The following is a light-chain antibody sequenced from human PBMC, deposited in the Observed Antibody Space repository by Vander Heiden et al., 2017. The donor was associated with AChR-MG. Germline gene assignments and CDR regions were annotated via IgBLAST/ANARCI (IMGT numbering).Light chain of an antibody. Sequence: EIVLTQSPATLSLSPGERATLSCRASQSVDRDLAWYQQKPGQAPRLLIYDVSNRATGIPARISGSASGSDFTLTISSLEPEDFAVYYCHQRYNWPQTFGGGTKVEIK. CDR1: QSVDRD. CDR2: DVS. V-gene: IGKV3-11*01. CDR3: HQRYNWPQT. J-gene: IGKJ4*01.